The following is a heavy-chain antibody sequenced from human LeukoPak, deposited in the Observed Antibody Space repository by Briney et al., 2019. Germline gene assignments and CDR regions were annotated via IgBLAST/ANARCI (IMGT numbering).Heavy chain of an antibody. D-gene: IGHD2-2*02. CDR2: ISAYNGNT. V-gene: IGHV1-18*01. J-gene: IGHJ4*02. CDR3: AILGYCSSTSCYNFDY. Sequence: ASVKVSCKASGYTFTSYGISWVRQAPGQGLEWMGWISAYNGNTNYAQKLQGRVTMTTDTSTSTVYMELSSLRSEDTAVYYCAILGYCSSTSCYNFDYWGQGTLVTVSS. CDR1: GYTFTSYG.